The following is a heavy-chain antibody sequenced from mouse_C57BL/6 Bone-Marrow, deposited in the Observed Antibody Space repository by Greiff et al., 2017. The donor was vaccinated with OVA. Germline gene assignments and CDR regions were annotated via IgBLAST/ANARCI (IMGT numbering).Heavy chain of an antibody. D-gene: IGHD2-4*01. Sequence: ESGAELVRPGTSVKVSCKASGYAFTNYLIEWVKQRPGQGLEWIGVINPGSGGTNYNEKFKGKATLTADKSSSTAYMQLSSLTSEDSAVYFCARSDWRRVWVAYWGQGTLVTVSA. J-gene: IGHJ3*01. V-gene: IGHV1-54*01. CDR2: INPGSGGT. CDR3: ARSDWRRVWVAY. CDR1: GYAFTNYL.